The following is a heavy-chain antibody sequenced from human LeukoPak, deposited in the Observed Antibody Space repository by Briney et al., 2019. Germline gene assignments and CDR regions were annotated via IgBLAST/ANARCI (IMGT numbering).Heavy chain of an antibody. J-gene: IGHJ4*02. Sequence: PGGSLRLSCAASGFTFSSYGMNWVRQAPGKGLEWVSYISSSSITIYYADSVKGRFNISRDNAKNSLYLQMKSLRAEDTAVYYCARDDASLFDYWGQGTLVTVSS. CDR3: ARDDASLFDY. CDR1: GFTFSSYG. CDR2: ISSSSITI. V-gene: IGHV3-48*01.